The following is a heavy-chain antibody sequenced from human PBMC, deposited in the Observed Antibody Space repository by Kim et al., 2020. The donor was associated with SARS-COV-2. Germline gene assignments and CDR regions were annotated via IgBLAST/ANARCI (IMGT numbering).Heavy chain of an antibody. Sequence: GGSLRLSCAASGFTFSRYSMNWVRQAPGKGLEWVSYISSSSTIYFADSVKGRFTISRDNAKNSVHLQMNSLRDEDTAVYYCARSGNFCVDYWGQGTLVTVSS. V-gene: IGHV3-48*02. CDR1: GFTFSRYS. CDR2: ISSSSTI. J-gene: IGHJ4*02. CDR3: ARSGNFCVDY.